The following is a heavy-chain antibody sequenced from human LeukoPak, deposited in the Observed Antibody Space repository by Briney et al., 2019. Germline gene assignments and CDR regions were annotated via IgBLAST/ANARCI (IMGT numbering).Heavy chain of an antibody. D-gene: IGHD1-26*01. Sequence: GASVKVSCKASGNTSAGYYVHWVRQAPGQGLEWMGWINTHSGATSYAQHFQGRVTMTTDTSVTTAYMDLDGLKSVDAAVYFCARGPIGGLRKGFDIWGQGTLVTVSS. CDR1: GNTSAGYY. J-gene: IGHJ4*02. CDR3: ARGPIGGLRKGFDI. V-gene: IGHV1-2*02. CDR2: INTHSGAT.